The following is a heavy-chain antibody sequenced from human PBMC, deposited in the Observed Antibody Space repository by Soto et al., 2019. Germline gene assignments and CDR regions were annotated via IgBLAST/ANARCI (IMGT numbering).Heavy chain of an antibody. D-gene: IGHD3-16*02. CDR2: ISGSCGST. CDR1: GFTFSSYA. CDR3: CSGLGELSFDY. Sequence: PGGSLRLSCAASGFTFSSYAMSWVRQAPGKGLEWVSAISGSCGSTYYADSVKGRFTISRDNSKNTLYLQMNSLRVEDTAVYYACSGLGELSFDYWGQGPLVTVSS. J-gene: IGHJ4*02. V-gene: IGHV3-23*01.